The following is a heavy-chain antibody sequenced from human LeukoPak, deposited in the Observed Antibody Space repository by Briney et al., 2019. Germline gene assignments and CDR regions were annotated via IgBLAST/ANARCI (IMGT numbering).Heavy chain of an antibody. Sequence: SETLSLTCAVSGYSISSGYYWGWIRQPPEKGLEWIGSIYYSGSTYYNPSLKSRVSISVDTSKNQFSLRLNSPTATDTAVYYCARHHAHYFYYMAVWGKGTTVIVSS. CDR1: GYSISSGYY. J-gene: IGHJ6*03. CDR2: IYYSGST. V-gene: IGHV4-38-2*01. CDR3: ARHHAHYFYYMAV.